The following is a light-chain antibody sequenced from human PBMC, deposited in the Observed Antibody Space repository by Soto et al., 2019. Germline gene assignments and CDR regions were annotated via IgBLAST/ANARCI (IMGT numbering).Light chain of an antibody. CDR2: DAT. CDR1: QDINNY. CDR3: HQYYSLPPT. Sequence: DLQMTQSPSSLSASVGDRVTITCQASQDINNYLNWYQQKPGKAPKLLIFDATNLEKGVPSRFSGGGSQTHFSFTISSLQPEDFATYYCHQYYSLPPTFGQGTRLEIK. J-gene: IGKJ5*01. V-gene: IGKV1-33*01.